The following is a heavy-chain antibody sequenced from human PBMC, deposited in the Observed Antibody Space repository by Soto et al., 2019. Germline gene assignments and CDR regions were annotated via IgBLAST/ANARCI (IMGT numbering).Heavy chain of an antibody. V-gene: IGHV3-33*01. J-gene: IGHJ6*02. Sequence: GGSLRLSCAASGFTFSSYGMHWVRQAPGKGLEWVAVIWYDGSNKYYADSVKGRFTISRDNSKNTLYLQMNSLRAEDTAVYYCARDPKPVLGGSGSYYWESRLYGMDVWGQGTTVTVSS. CDR3: ARDPKPVLGGSGSYYWESRLYGMDV. CDR2: IWYDGSNK. D-gene: IGHD3-10*01. CDR1: GFTFSSYG.